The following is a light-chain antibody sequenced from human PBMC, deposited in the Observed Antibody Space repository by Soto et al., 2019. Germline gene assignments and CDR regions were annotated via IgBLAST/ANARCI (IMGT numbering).Light chain of an antibody. Sequence: EIVLTQSPGTLSLSPGERATLSCRASQSVSSSYLAWYQQKPGQAPRLLIYGASSRATGIPDRFSGSGSGRDFTLTISRLEPEDFAVYYCQQYGNSRTFGQGTRLEIK. CDR1: QSVSSSY. CDR3: QQYGNSRT. CDR2: GAS. V-gene: IGKV3-20*01. J-gene: IGKJ5*01.